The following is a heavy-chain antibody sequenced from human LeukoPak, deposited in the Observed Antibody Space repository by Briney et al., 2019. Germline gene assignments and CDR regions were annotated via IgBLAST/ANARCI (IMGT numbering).Heavy chain of an antibody. CDR2: IKQDGSEK. V-gene: IGHV3-7*01. J-gene: IGHJ6*03. CDR1: GFTFSSYW. Sequence: GGSLRLSCAASGFTFSSYWMSWVRQAPGKGLEWVANIKQDGSEKYYVDSVKGRFTISRDNAKNSLYLLMNSLRAEDTAVYYCARVARDTIFGVVINYYYYMDVWGKGTTVTVSS. D-gene: IGHD3-3*01. CDR3: ARVARDTIFGVVINYYYYMDV.